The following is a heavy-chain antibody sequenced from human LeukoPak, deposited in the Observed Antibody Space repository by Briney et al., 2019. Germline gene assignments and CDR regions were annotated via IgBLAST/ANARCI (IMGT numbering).Heavy chain of an antibody. J-gene: IGHJ5*02. V-gene: IGHV4-30-4*08. CDR2: IYYSGST. Sequence: PSETLSLTCTVSGGSISSSSYYWGWIRQPPGKGLEWIGYIYYSGSTYYNPSLKSRVTISVDTSKNQFSLKLSSVTAADTAVYYCARGTYSSSSHWFDPWGQGTLVTVSS. CDR1: GGSISSSSYY. CDR3: ARGTYSSSSHWFDP. D-gene: IGHD6-6*01.